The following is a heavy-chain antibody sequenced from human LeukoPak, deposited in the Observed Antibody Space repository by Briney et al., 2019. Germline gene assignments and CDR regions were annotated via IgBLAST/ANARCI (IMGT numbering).Heavy chain of an antibody. CDR2: ISYSGAT. CDR3: ARYGSSVKWKAFDV. D-gene: IGHD1-20*01. CDR1: GGSITSDY. J-gene: IGHJ3*01. V-gene: IGHV4-59*01. Sequence: PSETLSLTCTVSGGSITSDYWSWIRQPPGKALEWIGYISYSGATSYNPSLRSRVTISVDTSKNQFSLKLSSVTAADTAMYFCARYGSSVKWKAFDVWGQGTMFTVSS.